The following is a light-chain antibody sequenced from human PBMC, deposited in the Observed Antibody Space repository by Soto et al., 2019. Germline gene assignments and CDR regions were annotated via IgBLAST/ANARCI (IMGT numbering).Light chain of an antibody. Sequence: QSALTQPRSVSGSPGRSVTISCTGTSSVVGGYNYVSWYQQHPGKAPKLMIYDVSKRTSGVTDRFSGSKSGNTASLTISGLQAKDEADYFCCSYAGSYTDVFGTGTKVTVL. CDR3: CSYAGSYTDV. CDR2: DVS. CDR1: SSVVGGYNY. V-gene: IGLV2-11*01. J-gene: IGLJ1*01.